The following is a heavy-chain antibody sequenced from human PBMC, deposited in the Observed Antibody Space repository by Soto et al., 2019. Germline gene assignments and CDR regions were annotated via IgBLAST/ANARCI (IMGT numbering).Heavy chain of an antibody. J-gene: IGHJ4*02. CDR3: ARGSDGYNFGAVY. CDR2: IIPKLGSA. Sequence: QVQLVQSGAEVKEPGSSVKVSCKASGGGNLRDYRTTWVRRALGQGLEWMGGIIPKLGSANYAQNFQGRVAVTADESKNTVYMELRSLRSDDTAVYYCARGSDGYNFGAVYWGQGTPVTVSS. D-gene: IGHD5-12*01. V-gene: IGHV1-69*01. CDR1: GGGNLRDYR.